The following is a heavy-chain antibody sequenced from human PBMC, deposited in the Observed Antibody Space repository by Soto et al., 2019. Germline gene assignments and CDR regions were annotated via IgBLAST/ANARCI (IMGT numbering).Heavy chain of an antibody. CDR3: ARSTIFYDSSGRVDY. V-gene: IGHV4-34*01. J-gene: IGHJ4*02. CDR1: GGSFSGYY. Sequence: SETLSLTCAVYGGSFSGYYWSWIRQPPGKGLEWIGEINHSGSTNYNPSLKSRVTISVDTSKNQFSLKLSSVTAADTAVYYCARSTIFYDSSGRVDYWGQGTLVTVSS. D-gene: IGHD3-22*01. CDR2: INHSGST.